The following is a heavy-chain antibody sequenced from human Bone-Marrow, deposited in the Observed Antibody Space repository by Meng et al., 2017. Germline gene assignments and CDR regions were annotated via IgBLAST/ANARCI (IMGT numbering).Heavy chain of an antibody. CDR2: ISGSGGST. D-gene: IGHD3-10*01. CDR3: AKEQGGTRITMVRGVIKPFDY. J-gene: IGHJ4*02. Sequence: GESLKISCAASGFTFSSYAMSWVRQAPGKGLEWVSAISGSGGSTYYADSVKGRFTISRDNSKNTLYLQMNSLRDEDTVVYYCAKEQGGTRITMVRGVIKPFDYWGQGTLVTVSS. CDR1: GFTFSSYA. V-gene: IGHV3-23*01.